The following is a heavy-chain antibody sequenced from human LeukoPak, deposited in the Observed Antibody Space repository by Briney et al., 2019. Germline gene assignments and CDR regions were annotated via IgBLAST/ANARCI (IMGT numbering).Heavy chain of an antibody. CDR2: FYSGGST. Sequence: GGSLRLSCAASGFNVSSDYMNWVRQAPGKGLEWLSVFYSGGSTKYADSVKGRFTISRDNSQNTVYLQMNRLRAEETAVYYCRAWYYYDSSGLGVDYWGQGTLVTVSS. V-gene: IGHV3-53*01. D-gene: IGHD3-22*01. J-gene: IGHJ4*02. CDR1: GFNVSSDY. CDR3: RAWYYYDSSGLGVDY.